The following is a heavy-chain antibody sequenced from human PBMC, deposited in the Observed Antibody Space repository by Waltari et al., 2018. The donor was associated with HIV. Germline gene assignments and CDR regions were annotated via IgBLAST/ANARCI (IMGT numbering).Heavy chain of an antibody. CDR1: GNIFTSHG. D-gene: IGHD3-22*01. Sequence: QVQLVQPGAEVKKPGASVTVPCKASGNIFTSHGFTWVRQAPGQGLEWMGWISAHNGNTNYAQKFQGRVTMTTDTSTSTAYMELRSLRSDDTAVYYCARSPPQYDSSGYYCDYWGQGTLVTVSS. CDR3: ARSPPQYDSSGYYCDY. V-gene: IGHV1-18*01. J-gene: IGHJ4*02. CDR2: ISAHNGNT.